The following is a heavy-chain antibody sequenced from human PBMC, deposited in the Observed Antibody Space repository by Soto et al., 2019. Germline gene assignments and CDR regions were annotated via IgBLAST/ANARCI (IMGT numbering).Heavy chain of an antibody. V-gene: IGHV1-46*01. CDR2: INPSGGST. J-gene: IGHJ6*04. Sequence: GGSVKVSCKAIVYTFTSYYMRWVRQAPGQGLEWMGIINPSGGSTSYAQKFQGRVTMTRDTSTSTVYMELSSLRSEDTAVYYCASEGQDTAIDYYYYGMDVWGKGTTGTESS. D-gene: IGHD5-18*01. CDR3: ASEGQDTAIDYYYYGMDV. CDR1: VYTFTSYY.